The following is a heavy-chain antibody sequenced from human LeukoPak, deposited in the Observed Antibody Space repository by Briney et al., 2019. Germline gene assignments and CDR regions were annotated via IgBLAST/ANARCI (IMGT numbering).Heavy chain of an antibody. CDR2: ISSSGRGI. V-gene: IGHV3-48*03. J-gene: IGHJ3*02. CDR3: AKVAPYCSSTSCYFDAFDI. CDR1: GFTFSDYE. D-gene: IGHD2-2*01. Sequence: SGGSLRLSCAASGFTFSDYEMNWVRQAPGKGLEWVSYISSSGRGIYYADSVKGRFTISRDNSKNTLYLQMNSLRAEDTAVYYCAKVAPYCSSTSCYFDAFDIWGQGTMVTVSS.